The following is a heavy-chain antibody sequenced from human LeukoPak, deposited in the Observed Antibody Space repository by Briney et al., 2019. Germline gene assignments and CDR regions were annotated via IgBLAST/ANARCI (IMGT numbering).Heavy chain of an antibody. V-gene: IGHV4-59*08. CDR1: GGSISSYY. CDR3: ARIVTTVTGRTYYFDY. J-gene: IGHJ4*02. Sequence: PSETLSLTCTVSGGSISSYYWSWIRQPTEKGLEWIGYIYYSGSTNYNPSLKSRVTISVDTSKNQFSLKLSSVTAADTAVYYCARIVTTVTGRTYYFDYWGQGTLVTVSS. D-gene: IGHD4-17*01. CDR2: IYYSGST.